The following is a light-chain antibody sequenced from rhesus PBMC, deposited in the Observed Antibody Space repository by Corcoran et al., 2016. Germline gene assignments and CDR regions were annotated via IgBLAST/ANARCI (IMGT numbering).Light chain of an antibody. V-gene: IGKV1-33*01. CDR1: QDINNA. J-gene: IGKJ4*01. CDR2: AAS. Sequence: DIQMTQSPSSLSASVGDKVTITCRPSQDINNALAWYQQKPGKAPKLLIYAASSLQSGVPSRLSGRGSGTDFTLTISSLQPEDFAVYYCQQRHRYPLTFVGGTKVEIK. CDR3: QQRHRYPLT.